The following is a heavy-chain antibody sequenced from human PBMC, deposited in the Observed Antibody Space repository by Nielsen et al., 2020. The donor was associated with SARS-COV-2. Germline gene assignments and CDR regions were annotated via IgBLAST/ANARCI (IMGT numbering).Heavy chain of an antibody. Sequence: SVKVSCKASRGTFSSYAISWVRQAPGQGLEWMGGIIPIFGTANYAQKFQGRVTITADESTSTAYMELSSLRSEDTAVYYCAREDNSGSYYEAFDIWGQGTMVTVSS. V-gene: IGHV1-69*13. CDR2: IIPIFGTA. D-gene: IGHD1-26*01. CDR1: RGTFSSYA. CDR3: AREDNSGSYYEAFDI. J-gene: IGHJ3*02.